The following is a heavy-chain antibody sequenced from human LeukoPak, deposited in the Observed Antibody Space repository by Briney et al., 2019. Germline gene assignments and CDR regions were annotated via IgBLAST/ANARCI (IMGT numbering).Heavy chain of an antibody. Sequence: GGSLRLSCVGSGFTFSTHGMNWVRQAPGKGLEWVSGIGGSGIGHSTHYADSVKGWFTISRDNSKNMVYLQMDSLRAEDTALYYCARDSGWLRYHDWGQGALVTVSS. J-gene: IGHJ4*02. D-gene: IGHD5-12*01. CDR2: IGGSGIGHST. CDR1: GFTFSTHG. CDR3: ARDSGWLRYHD. V-gene: IGHV3-23*01.